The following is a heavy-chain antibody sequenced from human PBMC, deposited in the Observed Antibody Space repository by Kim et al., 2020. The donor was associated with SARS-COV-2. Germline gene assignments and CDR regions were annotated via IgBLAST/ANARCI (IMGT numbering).Heavy chain of an antibody. V-gene: IGHV3-23*01. Sequence: GGSLRLSCVASGYSISSYAMSWVRQAPGKGLEWVSAITRNDGRTYYADSVRGRFTISRDSSKNTVYLQLNDVRAEDTAVYFCAKDHPSDGWPTFDLWGQ. CDR2: ITRNDGRT. J-gene: IGHJ4*02. D-gene: IGHD6-19*01. CDR3: AKDHPSDGWPTFDL. CDR1: GYSISSYA.